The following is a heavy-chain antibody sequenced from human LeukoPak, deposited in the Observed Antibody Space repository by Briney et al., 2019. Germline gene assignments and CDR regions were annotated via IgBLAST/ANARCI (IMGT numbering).Heavy chain of an antibody. J-gene: IGHJ6*02. V-gene: IGHV4-34*01. Sequence: SETLSLTCAVYGGSFSGYYWSWIRQPPGKGLEWIGEINHSGSTNYNPSLKSRVTISVDTSKNQFSLKLSSVTAADTAVYYCARDCSSTSCYAGPYYYYGMDVWGQGTTVTVSS. D-gene: IGHD2-2*01. CDR1: GGSFSGYY. CDR2: INHSGST. CDR3: ARDCSSTSCYAGPYYYYGMDV.